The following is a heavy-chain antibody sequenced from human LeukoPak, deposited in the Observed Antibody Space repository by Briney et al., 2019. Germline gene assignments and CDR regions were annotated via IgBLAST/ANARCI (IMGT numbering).Heavy chain of an antibody. J-gene: IGHJ6*03. Sequence: SETLSLTCSVSGASIRHSNWCWIRQPAGKGLEWIGSMNTSGSTEYNPSLKSRVTMSLDTSKNQFSLKMISLTAADTAVYYCASSAVRYGWDWNMDVWGKGTTVTVSS. V-gene: IGHV4-4*07. D-gene: IGHD6-19*01. CDR3: ASSAVRYGWDWNMDV. CDR1: GASIRHSN. CDR2: MNTSGST.